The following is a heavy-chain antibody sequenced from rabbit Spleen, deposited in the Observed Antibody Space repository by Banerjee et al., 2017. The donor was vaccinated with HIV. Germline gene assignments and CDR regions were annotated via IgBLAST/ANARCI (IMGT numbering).Heavy chain of an antibody. Sequence: QSLNESGGDLVKPGGYLTLTYTAYGFSLGSYVVGWNRRAPGKGLEWIVCIDSGSSGFTYFASWAKGRFSISKTSSTTVTLQMTSLTAADTATYFCARDTGTSFSSYGMDLWGPGTLVTVS. CDR3: ARDTGTSFSSYGMDL. CDR1: GFSLGSYV. CDR2: IDSGSSGFT. J-gene: IGHJ6*01. V-gene: IGHV1S40*01. D-gene: IGHD8-1*01.